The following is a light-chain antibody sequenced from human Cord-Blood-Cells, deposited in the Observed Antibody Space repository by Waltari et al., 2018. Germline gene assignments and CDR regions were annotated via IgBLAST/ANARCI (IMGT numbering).Light chain of an antibody. J-gene: IGLJ2*01. Sequence: QSALTQPPSASGSPGQSVTISCTGTSSDVGGYNYVSWYQQHPGKAPKPMIYEVSKRPSGVPVRFSGSKSGNTASLTVSGLQAEDEADYYCSSYAGSNKFVVFGGGTKLTVL. V-gene: IGLV2-8*01. CDR3: SSYAGSNKFVV. CDR1: SSDVGGYNY. CDR2: EVS.